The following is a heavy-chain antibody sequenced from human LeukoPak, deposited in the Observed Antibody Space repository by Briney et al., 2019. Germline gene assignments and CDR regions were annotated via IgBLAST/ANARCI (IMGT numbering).Heavy chain of an antibody. V-gene: IGHV1-2*02. CDR2: INPNSGGT. CDR1: GYTFTGYY. D-gene: IGHD3-3*01. CDR3: ARDSWGITIFGAPYYYYMDV. Sequence: ASVKVSCKASGYTFTGYYMHWVRQAPGQGLEWMGWINPNSGGTNYAQKFQGRVTMTRDTSISTAYMELSRPRSDDTAVYYCARDSWGITIFGAPYYYYMDVWGKGTTVTVSS. J-gene: IGHJ6*03.